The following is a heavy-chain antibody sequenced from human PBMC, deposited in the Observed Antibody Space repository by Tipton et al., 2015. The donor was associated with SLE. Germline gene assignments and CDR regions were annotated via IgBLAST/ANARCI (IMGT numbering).Heavy chain of an antibody. J-gene: IGHJ3*02. CDR3: ARSYSNWYGDAFDI. Sequence: TLSLTCTVSGGSISSSSYYWGWIRQPPGKGLEWIGSIYYSGSTYYNPSLKSRVTISVDTSKNQFSLKLSPVTAADTAVYYCARSYSNWYGDAFDIWGQGTMVIVSS. V-gene: IGHV4-39*07. CDR2: IYYSGST. D-gene: IGHD6-13*01. CDR1: GGSISSSSYY.